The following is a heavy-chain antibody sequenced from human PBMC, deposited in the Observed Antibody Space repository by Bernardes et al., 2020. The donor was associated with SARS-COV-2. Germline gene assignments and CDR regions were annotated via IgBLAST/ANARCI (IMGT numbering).Heavy chain of an antibody. V-gene: IGHV1-24*01. Sequence: ASVKVSCKVSGYTLTELSMHWVRQAPGKGLEWMGGFDPEDGETIYAQKFQGRVTMTEDTSTDTAYMELNSLRAEDTALYYCAKDRDMIVMTAHGLDFWGQGTTVTVSS. D-gene: IGHD2-21*02. CDR1: GYTLTELS. CDR2: FDPEDGET. CDR3: AKDRDMIVMTAHGLDF. J-gene: IGHJ6*02.